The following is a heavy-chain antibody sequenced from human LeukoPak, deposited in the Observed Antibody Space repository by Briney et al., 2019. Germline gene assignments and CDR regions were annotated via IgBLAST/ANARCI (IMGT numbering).Heavy chain of an antibody. J-gene: IGHJ5*02. CDR2: IYHIVNT. CDR3: ARDSYGLGSNYFDP. D-gene: IGHD3-10*01. CDR1: GASVSSGGSS. V-gene: IGHV4-30-2*01. Sequence: SETLSLTCAVTGASVSSGGSSWAWIRQPPGKGLEWIGYIYHIVNTFYNPSLQSRVTISVDRAKNQVSLRLTSVTAADTAVYYCARDSYGLGSNYFDPWGQGTQVTVSS.